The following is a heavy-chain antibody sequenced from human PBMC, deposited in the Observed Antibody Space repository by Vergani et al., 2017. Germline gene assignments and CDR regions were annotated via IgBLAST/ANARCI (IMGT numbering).Heavy chain of an antibody. J-gene: IGHJ1*01. Sequence: EVQLVESGGGLVQPGGSLRLSCAASGFTFSSYSMNWVRQAPGKGLEWVSYISSSSSTIYYADSVKGRFTISRDNAKNSLYLQMNSLRTEDTAVYYCATKSCGTPGCQIGYFREWGQGTLVAVSS. CDR2: ISSSSSTI. D-gene: IGHD1-1*01. CDR3: ATKSCGTPGCQIGYFRE. V-gene: IGHV3-48*01. CDR1: GFTFSSYS.